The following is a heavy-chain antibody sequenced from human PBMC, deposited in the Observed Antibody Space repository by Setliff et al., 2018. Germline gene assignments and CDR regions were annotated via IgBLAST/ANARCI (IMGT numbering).Heavy chain of an antibody. Sequence: SETLSITCTVSDDSFTSSRYYWGWIRQAPGSGLEWIGSISYSGTPYYNASVESRVTISIDTSRNQFSLELRSVTVADTATYYCVRPGGTTVVARHFDYWGSGILVTVS. D-gene: IGHD2-15*01. J-gene: IGHJ4*01. V-gene: IGHV4-39*01. CDR1: DDSFTSSRYY. CDR3: VRPGGTTVVARHFDY. CDR2: ISYSGTP.